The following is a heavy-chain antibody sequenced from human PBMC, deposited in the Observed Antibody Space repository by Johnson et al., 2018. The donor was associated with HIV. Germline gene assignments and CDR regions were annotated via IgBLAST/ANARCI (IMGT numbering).Heavy chain of an antibody. D-gene: IGHD3-3*01. CDR1: GFTLDDYA. Sequence: EVQLVESGGGVVQPGRSLRLSCAASGFTLDDYAMHWVRQAPGKGLEWVSGISWNSGSIGYADSVKGRFTISRDNAKNSLYLQMNSLRAEDTAVYYCTRRSPYDAFDIWGQGTMVTVSS. V-gene: IGHV3-9*01. CDR3: TRRSPYDAFDI. CDR2: ISWNSGSI. J-gene: IGHJ3*02.